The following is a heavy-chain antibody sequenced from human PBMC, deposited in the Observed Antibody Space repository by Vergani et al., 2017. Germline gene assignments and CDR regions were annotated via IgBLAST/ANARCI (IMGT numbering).Heavy chain of an antibody. CDR2: IYTSGST. J-gene: IGHJ4*02. Sequence: QVQLQESGPGLVKPSQTLSLTCTVSGGSISSGSYYWCWIRQPAGKGLEWIGRIYTSGSTNYNPSLKSRVTISVDTSKNQFSLKLSSVTAADTAVYYCAREGGLPGDYGFDYWGQGTLVTVSS. CDR3: AREGGLPGDYGFDY. CDR1: GGSISSGSYY. V-gene: IGHV4-61*02. D-gene: IGHD4-17*01.